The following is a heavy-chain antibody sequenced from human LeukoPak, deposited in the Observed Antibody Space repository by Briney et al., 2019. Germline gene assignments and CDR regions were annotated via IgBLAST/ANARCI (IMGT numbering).Heavy chain of an antibody. CDR1: GGSISSFY. CDR2: IYYSRST. Sequence: SETLSLTCTVSGGSISSFYWSWVRQPPGKGLEWIGCIYYSRSTNYNPSLKSRLTISLDTSKNQFSLKLTSVTAADTAVYYCARGLPHRDGYNYSDYWGQGTLVTVSS. J-gene: IGHJ4*02. CDR3: ARGLPHRDGYNYSDY. V-gene: IGHV4-59*01. D-gene: IGHD5-24*01.